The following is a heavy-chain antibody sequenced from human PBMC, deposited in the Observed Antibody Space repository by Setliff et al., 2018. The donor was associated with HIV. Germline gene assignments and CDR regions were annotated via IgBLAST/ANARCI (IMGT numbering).Heavy chain of an antibody. V-gene: IGHV1-8*01. CDR3: AREGLLVTTVGGAYWYHGMDV. J-gene: IGHJ6*02. D-gene: IGHD4-17*01. CDR2: MNPNSGNT. Sequence: ASVKVSCKASGYTFTSYDINWVRQATGQGLEWMGWMNPNSGNTGYAQKFQGRVTMTRNTSISTAYMELSSLRSDDTAIYYCAREGLLVTTVGGAYWYHGMDVWGQGTTVTVSS. CDR1: GYTFTSYD.